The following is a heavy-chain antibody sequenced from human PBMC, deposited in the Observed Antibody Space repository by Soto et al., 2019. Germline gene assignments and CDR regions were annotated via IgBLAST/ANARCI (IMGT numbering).Heavy chain of an antibody. CDR1: AYSIINDYY. D-gene: IGHD1-7*01. V-gene: IGHV4-38-2*01. J-gene: IGHJ5*02. CDR3: ARSTNWNYWFDP. Sequence: SETLSLTCAVSAYSIINDYYWGWIRQPPGKGLEWIGSIYHSGSTYYNPSLKSRVTVSLDTSKNQFSLKLSFVTAADTAVYYCARSTNWNYWFDPWGQGTLVTVSS. CDR2: IYHSGST.